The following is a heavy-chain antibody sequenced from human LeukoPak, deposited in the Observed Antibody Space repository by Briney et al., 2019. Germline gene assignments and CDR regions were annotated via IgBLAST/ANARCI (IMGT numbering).Heavy chain of an antibody. CDR1: GFTFSSYA. Sequence: GGSLRLSCAASGFTFSSYAMSWVRQAPGKGLEWVSAISGSGGSTYYADSVKGRFTISRDNSKNTLYLQMNSLRAEDTAVYYCAKDPKSPYYYYYMDVWGKGTTVTVSS. CDR3: AKDPKSPYYYYYMDV. V-gene: IGHV3-23*01. J-gene: IGHJ6*03. CDR2: ISGSGGST.